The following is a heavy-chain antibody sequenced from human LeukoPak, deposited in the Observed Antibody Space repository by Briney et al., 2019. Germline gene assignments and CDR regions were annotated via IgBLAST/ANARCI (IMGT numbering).Heavy chain of an antibody. V-gene: IGHV3-15*01. Sequence: PGGSLRLSCAASGFTFSIAWLSWVRQAPGTGLEWVGRIKSNIDGGTTDYAAPVRGRFTISRDDSKNTLFLQMNSLKTEDTAVYYCTAEDLPTNSKSWYNFFDYWGQGTLVTVSS. CDR3: TAEDLPTNSKSWYNFFDY. D-gene: IGHD6-13*01. CDR1: GFTFSIAW. J-gene: IGHJ4*02. CDR2: IKSNIDGGTT.